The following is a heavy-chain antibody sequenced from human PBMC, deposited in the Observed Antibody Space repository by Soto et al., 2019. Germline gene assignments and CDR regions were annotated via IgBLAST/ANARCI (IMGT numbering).Heavy chain of an antibody. Sequence: SETLSLTCAVYGGSFIGYYWSWILQPPWKGLEWIGEINHSGSTNYNPSLKSRVTISIDTSKNQFSLKLSSVTAADTAVYYCARGYYYGSGSLRSSDYWGQGTLVTVSS. D-gene: IGHD3-10*01. CDR1: GGSFIGYY. CDR2: INHSGST. CDR3: ARGYYYGSGSLRSSDY. J-gene: IGHJ4*02. V-gene: IGHV4-34*01.